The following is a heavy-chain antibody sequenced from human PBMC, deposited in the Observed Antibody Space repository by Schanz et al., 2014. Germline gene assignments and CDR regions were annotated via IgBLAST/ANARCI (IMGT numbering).Heavy chain of an antibody. CDR3: ATGPSGSLDY. D-gene: IGHD3-10*01. CDR1: GYTFTNFY. J-gene: IGHJ4*02. V-gene: IGHV1-3*04. CDR2: INTGNGYT. Sequence: QVQLVQSGTEVKKPGASVKVSCKASGYTFTNFYIHWVRQAPGQGLEWVGRINTGNGYTHYSETFQDRVTISADTSASTAYMEVRSLTSEDTAVYYCATGPSGSLDYWGQGTLVTVSS.